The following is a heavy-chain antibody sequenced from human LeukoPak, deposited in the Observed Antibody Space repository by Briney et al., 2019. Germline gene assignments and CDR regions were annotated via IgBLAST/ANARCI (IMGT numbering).Heavy chain of an antibody. V-gene: IGHV4-4*02. Sequence: KASGTLSLTCAVSGGSISSSNWWSWVRQPPGKGLEWIGEIYHSGSTNYNPSLKSRVTISVDTSKNQFSMKLSSVTAADTAVYYCARGGSGPNNWFDPWGQGTLVTVSS. CDR3: ARGGSGPNNWFDP. J-gene: IGHJ5*02. D-gene: IGHD2-15*01. CDR1: GGSISSSNW. CDR2: IYHSGST.